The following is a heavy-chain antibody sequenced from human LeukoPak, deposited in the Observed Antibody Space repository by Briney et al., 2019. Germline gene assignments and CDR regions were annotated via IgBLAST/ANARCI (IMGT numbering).Heavy chain of an antibody. CDR2: IYYSGST. CDR3: ARVAQAVDY. Sequence: PSETLSLTCAVSGGSISSYYWSWIRQPPGKGLEWIGYIYYSGSTNYNPSLKSRVTISVDTSKNQFSLKLSSVTAADTAVYYCARVAQAVDYWGQGTLVTVSS. V-gene: IGHV4-59*01. CDR1: GGSISSYY. J-gene: IGHJ4*02.